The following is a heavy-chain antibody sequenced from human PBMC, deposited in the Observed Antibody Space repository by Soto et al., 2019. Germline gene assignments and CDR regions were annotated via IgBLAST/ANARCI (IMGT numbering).Heavy chain of an antibody. V-gene: IGHV1-58*01. CDR2: SVAGSGNT. J-gene: IGHJ4*02. D-gene: IGHD3-22*01. Sequence: SVKVSCKASGFTFTSSAVQWVRQARGQRLEWIGWSVAGSGNTNYAQKFQERVTITRDMSTSTAYMELSSLRSEDTAVYYCAAWGSPSGYYLGFDYWGQRTLVTVSS. CDR3: AAWGSPSGYYLGFDY. CDR1: GFTFTSSA.